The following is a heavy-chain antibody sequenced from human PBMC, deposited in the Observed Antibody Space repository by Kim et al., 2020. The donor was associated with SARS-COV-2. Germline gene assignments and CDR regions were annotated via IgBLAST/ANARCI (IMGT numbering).Heavy chain of an antibody. D-gene: IGHD3-10*01. CDR1: GFTFSSYA. V-gene: IGHV3-30*04. CDR3: ARDRNYYGSGSYYKFGNHLDY. J-gene: IGHJ4*02. Sequence: GGSLRLSCAASGFTFSSYAMHWVRQAPGKGLEWVAVISYDGSNKYYADSVKGRFTISRDNSKNTLYLQMNSLRAEDTAVYYCARDRNYYGSGSYYKFGNHLDYWGQGTLVTVSS. CDR2: ISYDGSNK.